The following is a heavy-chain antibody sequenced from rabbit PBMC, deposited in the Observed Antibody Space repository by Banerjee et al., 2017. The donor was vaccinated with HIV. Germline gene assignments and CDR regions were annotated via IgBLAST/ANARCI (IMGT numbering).Heavy chain of an antibody. J-gene: IGHJ4*01. D-gene: IGHD2-1*01. V-gene: IGHV1S45*01. Sequence: QEQVEESGGDLVKPGASLTLTCTASGFSFSSTYIMCWVRQAPGKGLEWIGCIDTGSSGSTWYASWAKGRFTVSETSSTTVTLQMTSLTAADTATYFCARPNSYDDYGDWGYYFNLWGPGTLVTVS. CDR1: GFSFSSTYI. CDR3: ARPNSYDDYGDWGYYFNL. CDR2: IDTGSSGST.